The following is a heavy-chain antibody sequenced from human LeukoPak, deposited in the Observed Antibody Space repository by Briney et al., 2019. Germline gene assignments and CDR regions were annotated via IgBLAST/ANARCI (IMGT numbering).Heavy chain of an antibody. CDR3: ARAGTGEDDY. J-gene: IGHJ4*02. CDR2: ITWNSGSI. CDR1: GFTFDNYA. V-gene: IGHV3-9*01. Sequence: RPGRSLRLSCAASGFTFDNYAMHWVRQAPGKGLEWVSGITWNSGSIDYADSVKGRFTISRDNAKNSLYLQMNSLRAEDTAVYYCARAGTGEDDYWGQGTLVTVSS. D-gene: IGHD2-21*01.